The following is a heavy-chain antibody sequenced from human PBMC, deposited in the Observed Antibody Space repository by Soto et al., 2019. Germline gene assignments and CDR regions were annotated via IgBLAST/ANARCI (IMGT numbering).Heavy chain of an antibody. CDR1: GYTFTSYG. CDR3: ASNSRYSYISLYY. V-gene: IGHV1-18*01. D-gene: IGHD5-18*01. J-gene: IGHJ4*01. Sequence: QVQLVQSGAEVKKPGASVKVSCKASGYTFTSYGISWVRQAPGQGLEWMGWISAYNGKTNYAQKLQGRVTMTTDTCTSTAYMELMSQASDDTAVYDCASNSRYSYISLYYWGQGTPVTGFS. CDR2: ISAYNGKT.